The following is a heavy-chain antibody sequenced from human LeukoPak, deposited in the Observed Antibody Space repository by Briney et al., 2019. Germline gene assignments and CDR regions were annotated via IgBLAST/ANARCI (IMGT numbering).Heavy chain of an antibody. CDR3: ASGQDSSDSQAY. D-gene: IGHD3-22*01. CDR1: GFTFSSYG. Sequence: GGSLRLSCAASGFTFSSYGMHWVRQAPGKGLEWVAVISYDGSDKYYADSVKGRFTISRDNSKNTLYLQMNSLRVEDTAVYYCASGQDSSDSQAYWGQGTLVTVSS. CDR2: ISYDGSDK. J-gene: IGHJ4*02. V-gene: IGHV3-30*03.